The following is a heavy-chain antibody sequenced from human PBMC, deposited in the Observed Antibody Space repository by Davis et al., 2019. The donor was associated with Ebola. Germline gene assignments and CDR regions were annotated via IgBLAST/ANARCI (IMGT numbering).Heavy chain of an antibody. J-gene: IGHJ5*02. CDR3: ARVEDSGYST. CDR1: GGSMSSSSYY. V-gene: IGHV4-39*01. D-gene: IGHD3-22*01. CDR2: MYYGVNT. Sequence: SETLSLTCTVSGGSMSSSSYYWGWIRQPPGKGLEWMGGMYYGVNTNYNPSLKSRVAVSVDTSKNQFSLKLRSVTAADTAVYYCARVEDSGYSTWGQGTLVIVSS.